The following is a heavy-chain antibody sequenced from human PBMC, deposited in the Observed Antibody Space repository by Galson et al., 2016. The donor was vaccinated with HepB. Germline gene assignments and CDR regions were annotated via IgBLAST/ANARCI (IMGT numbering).Heavy chain of an antibody. Sequence: SLRLSCAASGFTFRSYAMSWVRQAPGKGLEWVSVIGGGDGGSIYHADSVKGRFAISRDNSKNTLYLQMNSLRAEDTAVFYCARHHYRSSSRTHGFDIWGQGTMVTGAS. J-gene: IGHJ3*02. V-gene: IGHV3-23*01. CDR1: GFTFRSYA. D-gene: IGHD6-6*01. CDR2: IGGGDGGSI. CDR3: ARHHYRSSSRTHGFDI.